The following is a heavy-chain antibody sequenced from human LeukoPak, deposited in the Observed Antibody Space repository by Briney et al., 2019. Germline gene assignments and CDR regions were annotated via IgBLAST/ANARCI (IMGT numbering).Heavy chain of an antibody. CDR2: IYHSGST. J-gene: IGHJ5*02. CDR1: GGSISSGGYS. D-gene: IGHD3-16*02. Sequence: TLSLTCAVSGGSISSGGYSWSWIRQPPGKGLEWIGYIYHSGSTYYNPSLKSRVTISVDTSKNQFSLKLSSVTAADTAVYYCARGYYDYVWGSYRPKANWFDPWGQGTLATVSS. CDR3: ARGYYDYVWGSYRPKANWFDP. V-gene: IGHV4-30-2*01.